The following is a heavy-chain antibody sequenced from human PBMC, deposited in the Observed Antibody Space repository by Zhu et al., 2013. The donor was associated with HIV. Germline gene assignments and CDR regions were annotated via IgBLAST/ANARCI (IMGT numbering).Heavy chain of an antibody. CDR3: ARGEAYCSGGSCYYYGMDV. D-gene: IGHD2-15*01. V-gene: IGHV1-69*01. CDR2: IIPIFGTA. J-gene: IGHJ6*02. Sequence: QVQLVQSGAEVKKPGSSVKVSCKASGGTFSSYAISWVRQAPGQGLEWMGGIIPIFGTANYAQKFQGRVTITADESTSTAYMELSSLRSEDTAVYYCARGEAYCSGGSCYYYGMDVWGQGYHGHRSP. CDR1: GGTFSSYA.